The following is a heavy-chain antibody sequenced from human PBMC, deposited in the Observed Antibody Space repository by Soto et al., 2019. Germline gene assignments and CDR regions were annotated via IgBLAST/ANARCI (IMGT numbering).Heavy chain of an antibody. CDR1: GYTFSDYG. CDR2: INVYSGPT. J-gene: IGHJ4*02. Sequence: QVHLVQSGSEVKTAGAAVKVSCKASGYTFSDYGVSWVRQAPGQGLEWMGWINVYSGPTNYLPKFQGRVTMTTDTSTSTLYMELRDLSSEDTAVYYCARGRGGYLSSSGHTHNYLDYWGQGTLVTVSS. D-gene: IGHD3-22*01. V-gene: IGHV1-18*01. CDR3: ARGRGGYLSSSGHTHNYLDY.